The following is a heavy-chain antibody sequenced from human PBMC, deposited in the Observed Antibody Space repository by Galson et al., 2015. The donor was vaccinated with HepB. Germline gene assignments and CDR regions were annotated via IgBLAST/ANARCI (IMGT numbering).Heavy chain of an antibody. D-gene: IGHD3-16*01. V-gene: IGHV6-1*01. Sequence: CAISGDSVASNSVAWSWIRQSPSRGLEWLGTTYFRSKWDLDYSVSMKSRIIITPDTSKNQFSLQFNFVTPEDTAVYYCVRGQSRTYNIWGQGTMVTVSS. J-gene: IGHJ3*02. CDR1: GDSVASNSVA. CDR3: VRGQSRTYNI. CDR2: TYFRSKWDL.